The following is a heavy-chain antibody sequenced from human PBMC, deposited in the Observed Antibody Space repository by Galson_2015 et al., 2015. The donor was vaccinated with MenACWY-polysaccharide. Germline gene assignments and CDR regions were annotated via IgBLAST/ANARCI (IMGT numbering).Heavy chain of an antibody. Sequence: SLRLSCAASGFTFSHYGMHWVRQAPGKGLEWVAVIWYDGSNKYYADSVNGRFTIPRDNSKNTLYLQMNSLRAEDTAMYYCVRDVGGIAAAGTKGWFDPWGQGILVTVSS. CDR2: IWYDGSNK. J-gene: IGHJ5*02. CDR1: GFTFSHYG. CDR3: VRDVGGIAAAGTKGWFDP. V-gene: IGHV3-33*01. D-gene: IGHD6-25*01.